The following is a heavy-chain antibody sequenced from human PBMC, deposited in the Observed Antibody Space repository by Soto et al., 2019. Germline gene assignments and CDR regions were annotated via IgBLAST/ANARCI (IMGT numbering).Heavy chain of an antibody. V-gene: IGHV1-69*02. CDR3: ARGGGGYSYGSGDY. D-gene: IGHD5-18*01. J-gene: IGHJ4*02. CDR1: GGTFSSYT. Sequence: QVQLVQSGAEVKKPGSSVKVSCKASGGTFSSYTISWVRQAPGQGLEWMGRIIPILGIANYAQKFQGRVTITADKSTSTAYMELSSLRSEDTAVYYCARGGGGYSYGSGDYWGQGTLVTVSS. CDR2: IIPILGIA.